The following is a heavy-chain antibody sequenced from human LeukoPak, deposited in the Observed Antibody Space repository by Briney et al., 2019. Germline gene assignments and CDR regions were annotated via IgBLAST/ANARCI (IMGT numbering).Heavy chain of an antibody. V-gene: IGHV3-30*18. CDR2: ISYDGSNK. D-gene: IGHD3-10*01. J-gene: IGHJ4*02. CDR3: AKDFYYGSGSYPFFDY. Sequence: GGSLRLSCAASGFTFSSYGMHWVRQAPGKGLEWVAVISYDGSNKYYADSVKGRFTISRDNSKNTLYLQMNSLRAEDTAVYYCAKDFYYGSGSYPFFDYWGQGTLVTVSS. CDR1: GFTFSSYG.